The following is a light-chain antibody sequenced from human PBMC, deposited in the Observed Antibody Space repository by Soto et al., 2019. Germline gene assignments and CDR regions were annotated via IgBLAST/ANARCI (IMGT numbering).Light chain of an antibody. Sequence: EIVLTHSPVTLSFSPGEIATLSCRASQSVSSYLAWYQQKPGQAPRLLIYGASSRATGIPDRFSGSGSGTDFTLTINRLEPEDFAVYYCQQYDSSLWTFGQGTKVDIK. J-gene: IGKJ1*01. CDR1: QSVSSY. V-gene: IGKV3-20*01. CDR3: QQYDSSLWT. CDR2: GAS.